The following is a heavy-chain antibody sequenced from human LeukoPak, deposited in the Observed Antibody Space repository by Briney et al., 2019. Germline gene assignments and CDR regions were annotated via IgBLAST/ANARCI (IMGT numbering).Heavy chain of an antibody. CDR1: GYTFTGYY. J-gene: IGHJ4*02. D-gene: IGHD3-9*01. CDR3: ARGIREYYDILTGYYNGGNFDY. CDR2: FNPDSGGT. V-gene: IGHV1-2*02. Sequence: ASVKVSCKASGYTFTGYYMHWVRQAPGQGLEWMGWFNPDSGGTHYAQKFQDRVTMTRDTSISTAYMELRSLRSDDTAVYYCARGIREYYDILTGYYNGGNFDYWGQGTLVTVSS.